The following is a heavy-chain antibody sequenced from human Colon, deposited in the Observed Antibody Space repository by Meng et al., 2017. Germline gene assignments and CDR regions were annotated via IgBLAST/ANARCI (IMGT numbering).Heavy chain of an antibody. D-gene: IGHD3-10*02. CDR2: IIPIFGTA. Sequence: SVKVSCKASGGTFSSYAISWVRQAPGQGLEWMGGIIPIFGTANYAQKFQGRVTITADKSTSTAYMELSSLRSEDTAVYYCARDLYYYVDWFDPWGQGTLVTSPQ. CDR1: GGTFSSYA. V-gene: IGHV1-69*06. J-gene: IGHJ5*02. CDR3: ARDLYYYVDWFDP.